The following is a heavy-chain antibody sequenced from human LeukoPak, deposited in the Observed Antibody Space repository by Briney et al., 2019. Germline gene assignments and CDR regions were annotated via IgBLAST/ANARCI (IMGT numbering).Heavy chain of an antibody. CDR2: ICAYNGNT. CDR3: ARDRSSSDY. V-gene: IGHV1-18*04. Sequence: GASVKVSCKASGYTFSNYIISWVRQAPGQGLEWMGCICAYNGNTNYAQKLQGRVTMTTDTSTSTAYMELRSLRSDDTAVYYCARDRSSSDYWGQGTLVTVSS. J-gene: IGHJ4*02. D-gene: IGHD3-10*01. CDR1: GYTFSNYI.